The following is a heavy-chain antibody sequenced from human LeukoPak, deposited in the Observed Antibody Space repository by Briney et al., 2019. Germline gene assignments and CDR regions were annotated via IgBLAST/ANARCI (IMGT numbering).Heavy chain of an antibody. D-gene: IGHD6-13*01. J-gene: IGHJ4*02. CDR2: VKEDGGAK. V-gene: IGHV3-7*04. Sequence: GGSLRLSCAASGFTFSSYWMHWVRPAPGKGLEWVANVKEDGGAKNYVDSVKGRFTISRDNAKDSVYLQMNSLRAEDTALYYCARNRGWQQFDYWGRGTLVTVSS. CDR3: ARNRGWQQFDY. CDR1: GFTFSSYW.